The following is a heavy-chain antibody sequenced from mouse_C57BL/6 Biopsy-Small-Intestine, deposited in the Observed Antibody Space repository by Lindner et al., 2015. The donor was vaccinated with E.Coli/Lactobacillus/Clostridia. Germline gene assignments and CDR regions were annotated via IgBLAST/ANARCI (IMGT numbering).Heavy chain of an antibody. CDR3: ARRPGTSYFEY. CDR2: ISSGSSTI. J-gene: IGHJ2*01. D-gene: IGHD4-1*01. Sequence: VQLQESGGGLVKPGGSLKLSCAASGFTFSDYGMHWVRQAPEKGLEWVAYISSGSSTIYYADTVKGRFTISRDNAKNTLFLLLTSLRSEDTATYYCARRPGTSYFEYWGQGTTLTVSS. CDR1: GFTFSDYG. V-gene: IGHV5-17*01.